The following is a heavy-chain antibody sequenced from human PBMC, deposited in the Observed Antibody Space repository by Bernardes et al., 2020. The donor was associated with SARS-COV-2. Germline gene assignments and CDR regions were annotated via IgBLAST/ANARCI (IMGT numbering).Heavy chain of an antibody. V-gene: IGHV1-2*06. CDR3: AREGYCSSTSCYDYYYYYMDV. Sequence: ASVKVSCKASGYTFTGYYMHWVRQAPGQGLEWMGRINPNSGGTNYAQKFQGRVTMTRDTSISTAYMEMSRLRSDDTAGYYCAREGYCSSTSCYDYYYYYMDVWGKGTTVTVSS. D-gene: IGHD2-2*01. J-gene: IGHJ6*03. CDR2: INPNSGGT. CDR1: GYTFTGYY.